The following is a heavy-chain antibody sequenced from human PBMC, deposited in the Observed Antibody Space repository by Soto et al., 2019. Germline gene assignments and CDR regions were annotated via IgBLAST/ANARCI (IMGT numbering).Heavy chain of an antibody. CDR2: ITYDGSNR. J-gene: IGHJ4*02. Sequence: QVQLVESGGGVVQPGRSLRLSCAASGFTFSSYAMHWVRQAPGKGLEWVTVITYDGSNRNYADSVKGRFTISRDNSQNTLYLQMNSLRTEDTAVYYCARELERQFDYWGQGTLVTVSS. D-gene: IGHD1-1*01. CDR1: GFTFSSYA. V-gene: IGHV3-30-3*01. CDR3: ARELERQFDY.